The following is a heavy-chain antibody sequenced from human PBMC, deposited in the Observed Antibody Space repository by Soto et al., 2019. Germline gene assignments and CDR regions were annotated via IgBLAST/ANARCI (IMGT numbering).Heavy chain of an antibody. D-gene: IGHD1-1*01. J-gene: IGHJ4*02. CDR1: GFSISTNGVG. CDR2: IYWDDDK. Sequence: QITLKESGPPRVKPTQTLTLTCTFSGFSISTNGVGVGWIRQPPGKALEGLALIYWDDDKRYITSLRKRLTLTKDSSTNQEVLKMTNMDPVDTVSYYDAHRVALGGNWNGGSFDFWGPGALVTVSS. CDR3: AHRVALGGNWNGGSFDF. V-gene: IGHV2-5*02.